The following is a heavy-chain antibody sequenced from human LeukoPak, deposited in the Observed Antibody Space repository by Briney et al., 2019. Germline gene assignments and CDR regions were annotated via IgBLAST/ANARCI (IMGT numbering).Heavy chain of an antibody. J-gene: IGHJ4*02. D-gene: IGHD3-10*01. CDR2: ISGSGGST. CDR1: GFTFSSYA. V-gene: IGHV3-23*01. CDR3: AKVGSVVQGVIPLDY. Sequence: PGGSLRLSCAASGFTFSSYAMSWVRQAPGKGLEWVSAISGSGGSTYYADSVKGRFTISRDNSKNTLYLQMNSLRAEDTAVYYCAKVGSVVQGVIPLDYWGQGTLVTVSS.